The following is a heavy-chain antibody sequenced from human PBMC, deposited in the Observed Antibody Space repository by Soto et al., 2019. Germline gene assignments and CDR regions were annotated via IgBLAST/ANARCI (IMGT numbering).Heavy chain of an antibody. CDR2: INTNSGDT. Sequence: QVQLVQSGAEVKKPGASVTVSCKASGYTFSDYYLHWVRQAPGQGPEWMGRINTNSGDTKFAQKFQGRVTMTGDTSVMTAFMELNWLTSDDTAVYYCARESGGATATLDYYYFYMDVWGKGTTVTVSS. V-gene: IGHV1-2*06. J-gene: IGHJ6*03. D-gene: IGHD5-12*01. CDR1: GYTFSDYY. CDR3: ARESGGATATLDYYYFYMDV.